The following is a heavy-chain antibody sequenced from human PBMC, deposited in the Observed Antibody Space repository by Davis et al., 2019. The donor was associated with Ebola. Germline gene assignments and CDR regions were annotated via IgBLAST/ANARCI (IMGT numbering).Heavy chain of an antibody. CDR1: GFTFSSYW. V-gene: IGHV3-74*01. D-gene: IGHD2-15*01. CDR2: INTDGSRT. Sequence: GESLKISCAASGFTFSSYWIHWVRHAPGKGLLWVSRINTDGSRTRDADYLQGRFTISRENAKNTLYLQMNSLRAEDTAVYYCARVLSYGSGGSCTGGSDHWGQGTLVTVSS. CDR3: ARVLSYGSGGSCTGGSDH. J-gene: IGHJ4*02.